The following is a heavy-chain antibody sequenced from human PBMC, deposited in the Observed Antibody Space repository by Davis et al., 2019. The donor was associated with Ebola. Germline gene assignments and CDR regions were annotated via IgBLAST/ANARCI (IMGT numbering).Heavy chain of an antibody. Sequence: GESLKISCQGSGYSFTSYWISWVRQMPGKGLEWMGRIDPSDSYTNYSPSFQGHVTISADKSSSTAYLEWSSLKASDTAMYYCARALGGGTYYDILTGGGYWGQGTLVTVSS. V-gene: IGHV5-10-1*01. CDR1: GYSFTSYW. CDR3: ARALGGGTYYDILTGGGY. CDR2: IDPSDSYT. D-gene: IGHD3-9*01. J-gene: IGHJ4*02.